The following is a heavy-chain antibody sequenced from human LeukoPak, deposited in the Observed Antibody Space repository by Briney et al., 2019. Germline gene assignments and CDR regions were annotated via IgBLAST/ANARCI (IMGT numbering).Heavy chain of an antibody. Sequence: PGGSLRLSCAASGFTFNNNYMTWVRQAPGKGLEWVSVLYGNGITYYADSVKGRFTISRDGSKNTLYLQMNSLRAEDTAIYYCARGITMMIVAPGYWGQGTLVAVSS. CDR2: LYGNGIT. J-gene: IGHJ4*02. CDR3: ARGITMMIVAPGY. CDR1: GFTFNNNY. V-gene: IGHV3-53*01. D-gene: IGHD3-22*01.